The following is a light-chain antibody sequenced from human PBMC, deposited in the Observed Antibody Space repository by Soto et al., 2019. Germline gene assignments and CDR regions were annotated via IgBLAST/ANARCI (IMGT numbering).Light chain of an antibody. V-gene: IGLV1-44*01. CDR1: SSNIGSNA. CDR2: DNN. Sequence: VLTQPPSASGTPGQRVTISCSGSSSNIGSNAVNWYQQLPGTAPKLLIYDNNQRPSGVPDRFSGSKSGTSASLAISGLQSEDEADFYCAAWDDSLNDFVFGTGTKVTVL. J-gene: IGLJ1*01. CDR3: AAWDDSLNDFV.